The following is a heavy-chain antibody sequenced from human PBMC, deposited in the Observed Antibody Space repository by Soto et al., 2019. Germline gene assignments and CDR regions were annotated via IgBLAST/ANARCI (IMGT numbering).Heavy chain of an antibody. CDR3: ARVEGGFDI. D-gene: IGHD3-16*01. CDR1: GFTFSYYS. J-gene: IGHJ3*02. V-gene: IGHV3-48*02. Sequence: EVQLVESGGGLVQPGGSLRLSCAASGFTFSYYSMNWVRQAPGKGLEWLSYISTSGSTKYYADSVKGRFTISRDNANNSLYLQMSSLRNEDTAVYYCARVEGGFDIGGQGTMVTVSS. CDR2: ISTSGSTK.